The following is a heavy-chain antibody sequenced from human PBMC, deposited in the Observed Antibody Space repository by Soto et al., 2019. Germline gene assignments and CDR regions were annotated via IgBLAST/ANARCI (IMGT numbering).Heavy chain of an antibody. CDR3: ARDKGGEFLKGSGMDV. CDR2: IYHNGKT. V-gene: IGHV4-59*01. CDR1: GDSITAYY. Sequence: QMQLQESGPGLVKPSETLSLICSVSGDSITAYYLSWLRQSPGKELEWIGYIYHNGKTNYNPSLKSRVTISADTSKTQFSLRLSSVTAADTGVYYCARDKGGEFLKGSGMDVWGQGTTVIVSS. J-gene: IGHJ6*02. D-gene: IGHD3-10*01.